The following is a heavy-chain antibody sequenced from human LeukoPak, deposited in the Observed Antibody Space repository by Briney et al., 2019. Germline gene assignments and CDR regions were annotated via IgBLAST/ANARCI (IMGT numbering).Heavy chain of an antibody. CDR3: ARPSGYSYGPPFDY. CDR2: IYYSGST. D-gene: IGHD5-18*01. Sequence: PSETLSLTCTVSGGSLSSSSYYWGWIRQPPGKGLEWIGSIYYSGSTYYNPSLKSRVTISVDTSKNQFSLKLSSVTAADTAVYYCARPSGYSYGPPFDYWGQGTLVTVSS. CDR1: GGSLSSSSYY. J-gene: IGHJ4*02. V-gene: IGHV4-39*01.